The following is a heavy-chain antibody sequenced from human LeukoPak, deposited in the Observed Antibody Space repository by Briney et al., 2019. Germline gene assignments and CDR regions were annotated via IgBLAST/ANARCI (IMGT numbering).Heavy chain of an antibody. CDR3: TRDRGAYNLYDY. D-gene: IGHD1-1*01. V-gene: IGHV3-23*01. CDR2: ISNNGGYT. J-gene: IGHJ4*02. CDR1: GFTFSSSA. Sequence: GGSLRLSCAASGFTFSSSAMSWVRQAPGKGLEWVSAISNNGGYTYYADSVQGRFTISRDNSKSTLCLQMNSLKTENTAVYHCTRDRGAYNLYDYWGQGTLVTVSS.